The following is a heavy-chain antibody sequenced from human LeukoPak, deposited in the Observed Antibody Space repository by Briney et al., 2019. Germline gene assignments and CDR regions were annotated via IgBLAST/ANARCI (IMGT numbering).Heavy chain of an antibody. J-gene: IGHJ4*02. D-gene: IGHD3-3*01. Sequence: GGSLRLSCAASGFTFSSYAMNWVRQAPGKGLEWVSATSGSGGSTYYADSVKGRFTISRDNSKNTLYLQMNSLRAEDTAVYYCAKVPAVRITIFGVSFDFWGQGTLVTVSS. CDR1: GFTFSSYA. CDR3: AKVPAVRITIFGVSFDF. CDR2: TSGSGGST. V-gene: IGHV3-23*01.